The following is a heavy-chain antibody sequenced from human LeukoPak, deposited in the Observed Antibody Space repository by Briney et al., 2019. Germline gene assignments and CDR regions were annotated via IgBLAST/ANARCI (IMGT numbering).Heavy chain of an antibody. J-gene: IGHJ4*02. V-gene: IGHV4-34*01. CDR1: GGSFSGYY. CDR3: ARIHLENYYDSSGYRRIEPPFLDY. D-gene: IGHD3-22*01. CDR2: INHSGST. Sequence: SETLSLTCAVYGGSFSGYYWSCIRQPPGKGLEWIGEINHSGSTNYNPSLKSRVTISVDTSKNQFSLKLSSVTAADTAVYYCARIHLENYYDSSGYRRIEPPFLDYWGQGTLVTVSS.